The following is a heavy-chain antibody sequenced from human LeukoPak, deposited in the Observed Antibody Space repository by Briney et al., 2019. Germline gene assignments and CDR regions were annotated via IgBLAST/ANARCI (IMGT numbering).Heavy chain of an antibody. D-gene: IGHD6-19*01. Sequence: APVKVSSTASGYTFTGAYMHWVRQAPRQGRERMGWINTNRGGRMYAQKFQGRDTMTRDTSISTAYMERSRLRSDDTAVYYCARDLNSSGWYWGYYYYYGMDVWGQGTTVTVSS. V-gene: IGHV1-2*02. J-gene: IGHJ6*02. CDR1: GYTFTGAY. CDR3: ARDLNSSGWYWGYYYYYGMDV. CDR2: INTNRGGR.